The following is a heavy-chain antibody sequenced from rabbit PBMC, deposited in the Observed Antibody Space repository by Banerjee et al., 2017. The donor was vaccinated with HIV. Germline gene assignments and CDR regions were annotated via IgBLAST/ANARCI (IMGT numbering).Heavy chain of an antibody. J-gene: IGHJ4*01. V-gene: IGHV1S43*01. Sequence: QEQLEESGGDLVKPEGSLTLTCTASGFSFSNRYVMCWVRQAPGEGLELIACIYTNSGNTWYASWVNGRFTISRSTSLNTVDLEMTSLTAADTATYFCARGADNNWYIPYFRLWGQGTLVTVS. D-gene: IGHD1-1*01. CDR1: GFSFSNRYV. CDR2: IYTNSGNT. CDR3: ARGADNNWYIPYFRL.